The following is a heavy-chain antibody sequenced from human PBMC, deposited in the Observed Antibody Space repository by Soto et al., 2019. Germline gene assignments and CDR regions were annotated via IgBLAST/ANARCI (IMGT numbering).Heavy chain of an antibody. V-gene: IGHV1-69*13. CDR1: GGTFSSYA. D-gene: IGHD3-16*01. J-gene: IGHJ6*02. CDR2: IIPIFGTA. Sequence: SVKVSCKASGGTFSSYAISWVRQAPGQGLEWMGGIIPIFGTANYAQKFQGRVTITADESTSTAYMELSSLRSEDTAVYYCARGKITFGGVTSHPGMDVWGQGTTVTVSS. CDR3: ARGKITFGGVTSHPGMDV.